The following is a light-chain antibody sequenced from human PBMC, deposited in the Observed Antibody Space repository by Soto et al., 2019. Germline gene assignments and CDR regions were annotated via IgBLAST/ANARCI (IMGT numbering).Light chain of an antibody. CDR1: QGIHNY. J-gene: IGKJ1*01. CDR2: AAS. V-gene: IGKV1-27*01. CDR3: QKYNGAPWT. Sequence: IQVTQSPSSLSASVGDRVTISCRASQGIHNYLAWSQHKPGKVPRLLIYAASALQSGVPSRFSASGSGTDFTLTISSLQPEDSGTYYCQKYNGAPWTFGQGTKVDIK.